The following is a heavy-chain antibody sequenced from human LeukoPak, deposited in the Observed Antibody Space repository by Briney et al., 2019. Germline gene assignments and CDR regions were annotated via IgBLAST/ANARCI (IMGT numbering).Heavy chain of an antibody. J-gene: IGHJ4*02. D-gene: IGHD6-19*01. V-gene: IGHV1-3*01. CDR2: INAYNGDT. CDR3: ARGSSSDWPLEY. CDR1: GYTFINYT. Sequence: GASVKVSCKASGYTFINYTIHWVRQAPGQRLEWMGWINAYNGDTEYSQKFQGRVTITRDTSASTAYMELSTLRSEDTAVYYCARGSSSDWPLEYWGRGILVTASS.